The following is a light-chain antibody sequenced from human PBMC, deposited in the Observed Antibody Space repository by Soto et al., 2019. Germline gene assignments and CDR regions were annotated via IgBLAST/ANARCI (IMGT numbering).Light chain of an antibody. J-gene: IGKJ1*01. Sequence: EIVMTQSPLSLTVTPGEPASISCKSSQSLQHNNGNTLLDWYMQKPGQSPQLLIYLASRRAPGAPDGVSGSGSGTDCTLRISTVEADDAAIYYCMQALQTPRTFGQGTKLEI. CDR1: QSLQHNNGNTL. V-gene: IGKV2-28*01. CDR2: LAS. CDR3: MQALQTPRT.